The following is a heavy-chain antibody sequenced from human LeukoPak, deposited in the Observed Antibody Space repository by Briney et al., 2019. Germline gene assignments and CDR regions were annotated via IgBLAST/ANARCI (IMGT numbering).Heavy chain of an antibody. V-gene: IGHV3-21*01. Sequence: GGSLRLSCAASGFTVSSYSMNWVRQAPGKGLEWVSSISSSSSYIYYADSVKGRFTISRDNSKNTLYLQMSSLRAEDTAVYYCAKDLNRGLPDYWGQGTLVTVSS. CDR3: AKDLNRGLPDY. CDR2: ISSSSSYI. J-gene: IGHJ4*02. D-gene: IGHD2-21*01. CDR1: GFTVSSYS.